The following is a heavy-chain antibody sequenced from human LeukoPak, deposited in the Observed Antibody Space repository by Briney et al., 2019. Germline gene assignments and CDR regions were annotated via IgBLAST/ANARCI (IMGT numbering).Heavy chain of an antibody. D-gene: IGHD2-2*01. CDR3: AKGVSHYCSSTSCYPWAFDI. V-gene: IGHV3-30*02. CDR1: GFTFSSYG. J-gene: IGHJ3*02. CDR2: IRYDGSNK. Sequence: PGGSLRLSCAASGFTFSSYGMHWVRQAPGKGLEWVAFIRYDGSNKYYADSVKGRFTISRDNSKNTLYLQMNSLRAEDTAVYYCAKGVSHYCSSTSCYPWAFDIWGQGTMVTVSS.